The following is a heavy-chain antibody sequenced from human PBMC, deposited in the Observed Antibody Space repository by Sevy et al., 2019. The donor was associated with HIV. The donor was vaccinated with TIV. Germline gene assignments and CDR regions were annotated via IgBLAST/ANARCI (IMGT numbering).Heavy chain of an antibody. CDR1: GFTFSNYA. J-gene: IGHJ4*02. CDR3: AKDIVVVPAAISHFDY. Sequence: GGSLRLSCAASGFTFSNYAMSWVRQAPGKGLEWVSGISGNGGRSYYADSVKGRFIISGDNSKNTLYLQMNSLRAEDTAVYYCAKDIVVVPAAISHFDYWGQGTLVTVSS. D-gene: IGHD2-2*02. V-gene: IGHV3-23*01. CDR2: ISGNGGRS.